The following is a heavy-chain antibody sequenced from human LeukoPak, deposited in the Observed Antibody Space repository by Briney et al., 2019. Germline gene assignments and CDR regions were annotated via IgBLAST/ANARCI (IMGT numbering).Heavy chain of an antibody. CDR1: GYTFTGYY. D-gene: IGHD6-13*01. V-gene: IGHV1-2*02. CDR2: INPNSGGT. CDR3: ASYSSSWYAEYFQH. Sequence: ASVKVSCKASGYTFTGYYMHWVRQAPGQGLEWMGWINPNSGGTNYAQKFQGRVTMTRDTSISTAYMELSRLRSDDTAVYYYASYSSSWYAEYFQHWGQGTLVTVSS. J-gene: IGHJ1*01.